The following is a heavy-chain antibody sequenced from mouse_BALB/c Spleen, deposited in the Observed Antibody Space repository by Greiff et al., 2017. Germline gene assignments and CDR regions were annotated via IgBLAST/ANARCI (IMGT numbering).Heavy chain of an antibody. CDR1: GFTFTDYY. CDR2: IRNKANGYTT. J-gene: IGHJ4*01. CDR3: ARVGPYAMDY. Sequence: EVMLVESGGGLVQPGGSLRLSCATSGFTFTDYYMSWVRQPPGKALEWLGFIRNKANGYTTEYSASVKGRFTISRDNSQSILYLQMNTLRAEDSATYYCARVGPYAMDYWGQGTSVTVSS. V-gene: IGHV7-3*02.